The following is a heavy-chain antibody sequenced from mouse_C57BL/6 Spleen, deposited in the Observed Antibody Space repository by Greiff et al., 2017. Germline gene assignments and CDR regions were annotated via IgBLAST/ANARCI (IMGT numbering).Heavy chain of an antibody. V-gene: IGHV5-17*01. CDR2: ISSGSSTI. Sequence: EVQLVESGGGLVKPGGSLKLSCAASGFTFSDYGMHWVRQAPEKGLEWVAYISSGSSTIYYADTVKGRFTISRDNAKNTLFLQMTSLRSEDTAMYYCAKKEYYAMDYWGQGTSVTVSS. CDR3: AKKEYYAMDY. CDR1: GFTFSDYG. J-gene: IGHJ4*01.